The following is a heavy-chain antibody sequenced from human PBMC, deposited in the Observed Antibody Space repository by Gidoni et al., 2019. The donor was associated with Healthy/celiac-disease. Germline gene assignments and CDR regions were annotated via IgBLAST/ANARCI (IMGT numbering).Heavy chain of an antibody. J-gene: IGHJ3*02. D-gene: IGHD1-26*01. CDR1: GFSLSNARMG. V-gene: IGHV2-26*01. Sequence: QVTLKESGPVLVKPTETLTLTCTVSGFSLSNARMGVSWIRQPPGKALEWLAHIFSNDEKSYSTSLKSRLTISKDTSKSQVVLTMTNMDPVDTATYYCARISSGSLRGAFDIWGQGTMVTVSS. CDR3: ARISSGSLRGAFDI. CDR2: IFSNDEK.